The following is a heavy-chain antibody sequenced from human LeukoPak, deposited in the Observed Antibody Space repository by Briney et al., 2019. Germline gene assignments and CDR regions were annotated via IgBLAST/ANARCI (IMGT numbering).Heavy chain of an antibody. CDR1: GFTFSDYY. V-gene: IGHV3-30*03. J-gene: IGHJ5*02. CDR3: ARSGSTNWFGP. D-gene: IGHD1-26*01. Sequence: PGGSLRLSCAASGFTFSDYYMSWIRQAPGKGLEWVAVISYDGSNEYYADSLKGRFIISRDNSKNTLYLQMNSLRAEDTAVYYCARSGSTNWFGPWGQGTLVTVSS. CDR2: ISYDGSNE.